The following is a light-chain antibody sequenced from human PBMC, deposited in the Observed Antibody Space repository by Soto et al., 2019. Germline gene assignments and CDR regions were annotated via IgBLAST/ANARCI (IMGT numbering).Light chain of an antibody. CDR1: NIGSKS. Sequence: SYELTQPPSVSVAPGQTARITCGGNNIGSKSVHWYQQKPGQAPVLVVYDDSDRPSGVPDRFSGSTSGTSASLVIRGLQSEDEADYYCAAWDDILNGYVFGDGTKVTVL. CDR3: AAWDDILNGYV. V-gene: IGLV3-21*02. J-gene: IGLJ1*01. CDR2: DDS.